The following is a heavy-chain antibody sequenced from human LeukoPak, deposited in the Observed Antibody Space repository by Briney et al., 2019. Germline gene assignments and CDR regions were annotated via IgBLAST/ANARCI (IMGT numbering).Heavy chain of an antibody. D-gene: IGHD1-26*01. CDR3: ARSGSYPDY. CDR1: GGFISSSSYY. V-gene: IGHV4-39*01. CDR2: IYYSGST. J-gene: IGHJ4*02. Sequence: SETLSLTCTVSGGFISSSSYYWGWIRQPPGKGLEWIGSIYYSGSTYYNPSLKSRVTISVDTSKNQFSLKLSSVTAADTAVYYCARSGSYPDYWGQGTLVTVSS.